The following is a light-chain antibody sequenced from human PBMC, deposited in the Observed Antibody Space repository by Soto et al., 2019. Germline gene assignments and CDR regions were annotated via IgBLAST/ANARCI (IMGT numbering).Light chain of an antibody. CDR1: QSVINGY. CDR2: GAS. CDR3: QQYGSSPFT. V-gene: IGKV3-20*01. Sequence: EIVLTQSPGTLSLSPGERATLSCRASQSVINGYLAWYQQRPGQPPRLVIYGASRRATGIPDRFSGSGSGTDFTLSISRLEPEDFAAYYCQQYGSSPFTFGGGTKVEIK. J-gene: IGKJ4*01.